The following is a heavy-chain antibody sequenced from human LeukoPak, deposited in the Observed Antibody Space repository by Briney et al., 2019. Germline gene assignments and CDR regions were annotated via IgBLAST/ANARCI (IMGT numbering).Heavy chain of an antibody. CDR1: GFTFSSYW. V-gene: IGHV3-7*01. J-gene: IGHJ4*02. Sequence: PGGSLRLSCAASGFTFSSYWMSWVRQAPGKGLEWLANIKQDESEKYYVDSVKGRFTISRDNAKNSLYLQMNSLRAEDTAVYYCARDKIEGPTKLDCWGQGILVTVSS. CDR2: IKQDESEK. D-gene: IGHD1-1*01. CDR3: ARDKIEGPTKLDC.